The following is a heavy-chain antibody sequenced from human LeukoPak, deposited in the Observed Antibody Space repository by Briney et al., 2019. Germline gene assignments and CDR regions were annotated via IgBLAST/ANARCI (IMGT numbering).Heavy chain of an antibody. J-gene: IGHJ6*03. CDR2: ISGSGGST. CDR3: AKEATVVTPKLRNYYYYMDV. D-gene: IGHD4-23*01. CDR1: GFTFSSYG. Sequence: GGSLRLSCAASGFTFSSYGTHWVRQAPGKGLEWVSVISGSGGSTYYADSVKGRFTISRDNSRNTVYLQMNSLRAEDTAVYYCAKEATVVTPKLRNYYYYMDVWGKGTTVTISS. V-gene: IGHV3-23*01.